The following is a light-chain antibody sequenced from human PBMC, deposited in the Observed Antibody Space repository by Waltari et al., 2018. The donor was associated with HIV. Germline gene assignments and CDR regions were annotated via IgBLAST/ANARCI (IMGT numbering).Light chain of an antibody. V-gene: IGKV1-12*01. CDR3: QQAQSFPHT. CDR1: KGIGTY. Sequence: DIQMTHFPPSVSASVGGSVPITCRASKGIGTYLVWYQQKLGGAPPLLIYSASRLQSGVPPRFSGSGSGTNFSLTITNLQPEDFAIYYCQQAQSFPHTFGGGT. CDR2: SAS. J-gene: IGKJ4*01.